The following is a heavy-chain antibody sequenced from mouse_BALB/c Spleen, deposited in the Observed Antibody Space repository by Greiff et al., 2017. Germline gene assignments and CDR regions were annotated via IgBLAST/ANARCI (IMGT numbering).Heavy chain of an antibody. CDR1: GYAFTSYN. V-gene: IGHV1S135*01. CDR2: IDPYNGGT. D-gene: IGHD2-1*01. Sequence: VQLQQSGPELVKPGASVKVSCKASGYAFTSYNMYWVKQSHGKSLEWIGYIDPYNGGTSYNQKFKGKATLTVDKSSSTAYMHLNSLTSEDSAVYYCARFGNQPLDAMDDWGQGTSVTVSS. J-gene: IGHJ4*01. CDR3: ARFGNQPLDAMDD.